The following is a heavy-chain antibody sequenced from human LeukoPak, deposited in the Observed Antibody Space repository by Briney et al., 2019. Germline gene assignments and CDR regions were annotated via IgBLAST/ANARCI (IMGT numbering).Heavy chain of an antibody. CDR1: GGSVGSDNSY. Sequence: PSGTLSLTCTVSGGSVGSDNSYWNWIRQPAGKGLEWIGRIYADGSSTYNPSLKSRVTILVDTSKNQFSLRLSSMTAADTAVYYCARGYYYRTWGLGTLVTVSS. CDR2: IYADGSS. V-gene: IGHV4-61*02. D-gene: IGHD3-10*01. J-gene: IGHJ4*02. CDR3: ARGYYYRT.